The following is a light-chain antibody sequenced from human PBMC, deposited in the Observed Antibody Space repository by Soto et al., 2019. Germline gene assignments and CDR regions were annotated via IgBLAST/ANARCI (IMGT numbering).Light chain of an antibody. CDR3: SSYASSNTMV. CDR1: SSDVGDYDY. CDR2: EVT. J-gene: IGLJ2*01. V-gene: IGLV2-14*01. Sequence: SVLTQPASVSGSPGQSITISCTGTSSDVGDYDYVSWYQQHPGKAPKLMIYEVTYRPSGVSNRFSASKSGNTASLTISGLQAEDEADYYCSSYASSNTMVFGGGTKLTVL.